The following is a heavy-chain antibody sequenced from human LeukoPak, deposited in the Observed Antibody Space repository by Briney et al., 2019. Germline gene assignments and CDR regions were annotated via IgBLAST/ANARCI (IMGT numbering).Heavy chain of an antibody. CDR3: AARILYTHYYYYMDV. Sequence: GSSVKVSCKASGGTFSSYAISWVRQAPGQGLEWMGGIIPIFGTANYAQKFQGRVTITTDESTSTAYMELSSLRSEDTAVYYCAARILYTHYYYYMDVWGKGTTVTVSS. J-gene: IGHJ6*03. V-gene: IGHV1-69*05. CDR1: GGTFSSYA. D-gene: IGHD2/OR15-2a*01. CDR2: IIPIFGTA.